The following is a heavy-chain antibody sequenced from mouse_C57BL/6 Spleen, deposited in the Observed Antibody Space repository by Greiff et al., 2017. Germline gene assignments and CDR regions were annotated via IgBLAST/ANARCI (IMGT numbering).Heavy chain of an antibody. CDR1: GYAFTSYW. D-gene: IGHD2-1*01. CDR2: IYPGDGAT. CDR3: ANMVVPYAMDY. V-gene: IGHV1-80*01. J-gene: IGHJ4*01. Sequence: QVQLQQSGAELVKPGASVKISCKASGYAFTSYWMNWVKQRPGKGLEWIGQIYPGDGATNYNGKFKGKATLTADKSSSTAYMQLSSLTSEDSAVXLCANMVVPYAMDYWGQGTSVTVSS.